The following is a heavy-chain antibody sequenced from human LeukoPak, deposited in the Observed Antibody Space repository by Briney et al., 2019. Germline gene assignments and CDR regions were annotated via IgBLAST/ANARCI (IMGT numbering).Heavy chain of an antibody. V-gene: IGHV4-4*02. Sequence: SGTLSLTCAVSGGSISSSNWWSWVRQPPGKGLEWIGEIYHSGSTNYNPSLKSRVTISVDKSKNQFSLKLSSVTAADTAVYFCARRSYHLLYGYYYYYMDVWGKGTTVTVSS. CDR3: ARRSYHLLYGYYYYYMDV. CDR1: GGSISSSNW. J-gene: IGHJ6*03. CDR2: IYHSGST. D-gene: IGHD2-2*02.